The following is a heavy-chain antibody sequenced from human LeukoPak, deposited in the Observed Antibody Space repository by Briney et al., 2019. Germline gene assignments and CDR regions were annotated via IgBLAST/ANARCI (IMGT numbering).Heavy chain of an antibody. CDR1: GYTLTELS. J-gene: IGHJ4*02. CDR3: ATGPNYYGSGSLDY. CDR2: FAPEDGET. D-gene: IGHD3-10*01. Sequence: ASVKVSCKVSGYTLTELSIHWVRQAPGKGLEWMGSFAPEDGETIYSQKFQGRVTMTEDTSTDTVYMELSSLSSDDTAVYHCATGPNYYGSGSLDYWGQGTLVNVSS. V-gene: IGHV1-24*01.